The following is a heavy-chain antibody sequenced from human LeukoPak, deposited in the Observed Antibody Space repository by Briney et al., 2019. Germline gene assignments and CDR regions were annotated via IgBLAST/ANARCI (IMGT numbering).Heavy chain of an antibody. J-gene: IGHJ6*03. CDR2: ISGSGGST. V-gene: IGHV3-23*01. D-gene: IGHD6-13*01. CDR3: AREGFTSTWLYYYYYMDV. CDR1: GFTFSSYG. Sequence: PGGTLRLSCAASGFTFSSYGMSWVRQAPGKGLEWVSAISGSGGSTYYADSVRGRFTISRDNSKNGLHLQMNSLRPEDTAIYYCAREGFTSTWLYYYYYMDVWGKGTTVTVSS.